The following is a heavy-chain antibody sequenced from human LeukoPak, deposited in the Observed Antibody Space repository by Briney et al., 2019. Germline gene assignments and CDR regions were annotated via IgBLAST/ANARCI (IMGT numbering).Heavy chain of an antibody. D-gene: IGHD5-24*01. V-gene: IGHV3-23*01. CDR3: AKDDRWLQFCC. CDR1: GFTFSSHG. Sequence: PGGTLRLSCAASGFTFSSHGMNWVRQAPGKGLEWVSGIIPSGHTIYYADSVRGRFTISRDNSRNTLYLQMNSLRAEDTAVYYCAKDDRWLQFCCWGQGTLVTVSA. J-gene: IGHJ4*02. CDR2: IIPSGHTI.